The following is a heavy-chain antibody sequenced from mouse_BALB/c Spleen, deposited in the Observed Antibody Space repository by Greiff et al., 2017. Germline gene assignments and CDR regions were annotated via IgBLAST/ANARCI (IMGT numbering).Heavy chain of an antibody. CDR3: ARGGSTTVVATEGFAY. Sequence: VQLQQSGPELVKPGASVKMSCKASGYTFTSYVMHWVKQKPGQGLEWIGYINPYNDGTKYNEKFKGKATLTSDKSSSTAYMELSSLTSEDSAVYYCARGGSTTVVATEGFAYWGQGTLVTVSA. D-gene: IGHD1-1*01. CDR1: GYTFTSYV. V-gene: IGHV1-14*01. J-gene: IGHJ3*01. CDR2: INPYNDGT.